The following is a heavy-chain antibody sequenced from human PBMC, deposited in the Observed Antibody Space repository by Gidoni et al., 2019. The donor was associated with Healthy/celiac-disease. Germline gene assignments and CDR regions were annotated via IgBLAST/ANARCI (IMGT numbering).Heavy chain of an antibody. J-gene: IGHJ2*01. CDR1: GGTFSSYT. D-gene: IGHD6-13*01. CDR3: ARARQQLGSDWYFDL. V-gene: IGHV1-69*02. CDR2: IIPILGIA. Sequence: QVQLVQSGAEVKKPGSSVKVSCKASGGTFSSYTISWVRQAPGQGLEWMGRIIPILGIANYAQKFQGRVTITADKSTSTAYMELSSLRSEDTAVYYCARARQQLGSDWYFDLWGRGTLVTVSS.